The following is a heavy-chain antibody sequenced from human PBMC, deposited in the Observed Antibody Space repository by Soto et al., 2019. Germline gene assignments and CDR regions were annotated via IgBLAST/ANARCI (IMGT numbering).Heavy chain of an antibody. CDR1: GFTFTNAW. Sequence: PGGSLRLSCAASGFTFTNAWMNWVRQAPGKELEWVGRIKGKIDGGTADYAAPVKGRFIISRDDSQNMMYLQMNNQKTDDTAVYYCTTSSRESSFDYWGQGTLVTVSS. J-gene: IGHJ4*02. D-gene: IGHD3-10*01. CDR3: TTSSRESSFDY. V-gene: IGHV3-15*07. CDR2: IKGKIDGGTA.